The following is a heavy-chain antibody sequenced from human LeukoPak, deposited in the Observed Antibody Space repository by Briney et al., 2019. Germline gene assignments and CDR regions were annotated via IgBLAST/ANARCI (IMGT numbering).Heavy chain of an antibody. V-gene: IGHV3-9*01. CDR1: GFRFDDYA. Sequence: GGSLRLSCAASGFRFDDYAMYWVRQVPGKGLEWVSGISWNSGNIGYADSVKGRFAISRDNVKNFLYLQMNSLRTEDTALYYCAKDDASGWYGQVDQWGQGTLVTVSS. D-gene: IGHD6-19*01. CDR3: AKDDASGWYGQVDQ. J-gene: IGHJ4*02. CDR2: ISWNSGNI.